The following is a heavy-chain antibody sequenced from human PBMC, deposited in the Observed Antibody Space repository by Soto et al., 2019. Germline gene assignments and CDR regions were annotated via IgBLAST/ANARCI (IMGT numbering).Heavy chain of an antibody. CDR2: IIPIFGTT. Sequence: QVQLVQSGAEVKKPGSSVKVSCKASGGTFSNYAISWVRQAPGQGLEWMGGIIPIFGTTNYAQRFQGRVIITADESTSTSYMVLSRLRAEDTAVYCCARVSSSWYKDYFDYWGQGTLVTVSS. CDR1: GGTFSNYA. D-gene: IGHD6-13*01. V-gene: IGHV1-69*12. CDR3: ARVSSSWYKDYFDY. J-gene: IGHJ4*02.